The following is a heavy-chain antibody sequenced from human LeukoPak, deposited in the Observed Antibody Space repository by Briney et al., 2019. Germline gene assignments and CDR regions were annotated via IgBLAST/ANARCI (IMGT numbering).Heavy chain of an antibody. D-gene: IGHD6-13*01. J-gene: IGHJ4*02. CDR1: GFTFSSYA. CDR3: VKGNSIAAAGTSPYFDY. Sequence: RGSLRLSCSASGFTFSSYAMHWVRQAPGKGLEYVSAISSNGGSTYYADSVKGRFTISRDNSKNTLYLQMSSLRAEDTAVYYCVKGNSIAAAGTSPYFDYWGQGTLVTVSS. CDR2: ISSNGGST. V-gene: IGHV3-64D*09.